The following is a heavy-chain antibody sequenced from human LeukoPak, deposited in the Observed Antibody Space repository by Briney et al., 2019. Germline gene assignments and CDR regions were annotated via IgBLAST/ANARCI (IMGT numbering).Heavy chain of an antibody. D-gene: IGHD5-24*01. CDR3: ARDLHGHFDS. V-gene: IGHV3-7*05. CDR1: GFTFSYYW. CDR2: IKQDGSEK. Sequence: GGSLRLSCAASGFTFSYYWMTWVRQAPGKGLEWVANIKQDGSEKYYVDSVWGRFTVSRDNARNSLYLQMNSLRVEDTAVYYCARDLHGHFDSWGQGTLATVSS. J-gene: IGHJ4*02.